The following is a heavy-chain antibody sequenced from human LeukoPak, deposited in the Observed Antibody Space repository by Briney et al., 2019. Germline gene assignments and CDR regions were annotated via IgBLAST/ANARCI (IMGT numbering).Heavy chain of an antibody. J-gene: IGHJ5*02. D-gene: IGHD6-19*01. Sequence: PSETLSLTCTVSGGSISSSSYYWGWIRQPPGKGLEWIGSIYYSGSTYYNPSLKSRVTISVDTSKNQFSLKLSSVTAADTAVYYCARGSGWYFPWGQGTLVTVSS. CDR3: ARGSGWYFP. CDR1: GGSISSSSYY. CDR2: IYYSGST. V-gene: IGHV4-39*01.